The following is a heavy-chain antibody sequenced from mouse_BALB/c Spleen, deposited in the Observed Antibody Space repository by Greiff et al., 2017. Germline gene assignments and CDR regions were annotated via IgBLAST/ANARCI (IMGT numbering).Heavy chain of an antibody. V-gene: IGHV14-3*02. Sequence: VQLQQSGAELVKPGASVKLSCTASGFNIKDTYMHWVKQRPEQGLEWIGRIDPANGNTKYDPKFQGKATITADTSSNTAYLQLSSLTSEDTAVYYCARDSRPYAMDYWGQGTSVTVSS. J-gene: IGHJ4*01. D-gene: IGHD1-1*01. CDR3: ARDSRPYAMDY. CDR1: GFNIKDTY. CDR2: IDPANGNT.